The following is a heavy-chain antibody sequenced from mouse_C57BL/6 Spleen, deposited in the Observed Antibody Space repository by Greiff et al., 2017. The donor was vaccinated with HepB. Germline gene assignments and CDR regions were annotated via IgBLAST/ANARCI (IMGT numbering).Heavy chain of an antibody. CDR1: GFTFSSYA. CDR3: ARYDYGFLYYAMDY. J-gene: IGHJ4*01. CDR2: ISDGGSYT. Sequence: EVKLMESGGGLVKPGGSLKLSCAASGFTFSSYAMSWVRQTPEKRLEWVATISDGGSYTYYPDNVKGRFTISRDNAKNNLYLQMSHLKSEDTAMYYCARYDYGFLYYAMDYWGQGTSVTVSS. D-gene: IGHD2-4*01. V-gene: IGHV5-4*03.